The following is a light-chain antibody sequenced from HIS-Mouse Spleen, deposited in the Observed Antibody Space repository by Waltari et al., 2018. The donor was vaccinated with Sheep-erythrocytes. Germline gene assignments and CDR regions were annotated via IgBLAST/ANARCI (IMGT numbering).Light chain of an antibody. CDR3: QQRSNWPPIT. V-gene: IGKV3-11*01. Sequence: LTQSPSFLSASVGDRATLSCRASQSVSSYLAWYQQKPGQAPRLLIYDASNRATGIPARFSGSGSGTDFTLTISSLEPEDFAVYYCQQRSNWPPITFGQGTRLEIK. CDR1: QSVSSY. CDR2: DAS. J-gene: IGKJ5*01.